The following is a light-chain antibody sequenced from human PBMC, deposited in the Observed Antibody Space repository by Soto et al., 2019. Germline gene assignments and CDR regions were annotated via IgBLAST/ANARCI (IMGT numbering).Light chain of an antibody. J-gene: IGLJ3*02. CDR1: SSNIGAGYD. CDR3: QSYDSRLSGWV. CDR2: GNG. V-gene: IGLV1-40*01. Sequence: QSVLTQPPSVSGAPGQRVTISCTGSSSNIGAGYDVHWYQQLPGTAPKLLIYGNGNRPSGVPDRFSGSKSGTSTSLAIAGLQAEDEADYYCQSYDSRLSGWVFGGGTKLTVL.